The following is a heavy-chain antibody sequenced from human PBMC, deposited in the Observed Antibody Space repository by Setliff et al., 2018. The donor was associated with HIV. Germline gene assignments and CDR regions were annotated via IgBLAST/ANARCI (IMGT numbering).Heavy chain of an antibody. CDR1: GGSISSHY. V-gene: IGHV4-59*11. Sequence: SETLSLTCTVSGGSISSHYWSWIRQPPGKGLEWIGSIFYSGSTNYNPSLKSRVTISVDTSKNQFPLKLNSVTAADTAVYYCARDSGIAVAGRLGYWGQGTLVTVSS. D-gene: IGHD6-19*01. J-gene: IGHJ4*02. CDR3: ARDSGIAVAGRLGY. CDR2: IFYSGST.